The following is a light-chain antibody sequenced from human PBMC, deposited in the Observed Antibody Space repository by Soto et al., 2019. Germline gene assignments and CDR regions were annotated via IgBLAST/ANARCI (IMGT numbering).Light chain of an antibody. Sequence: IVLTQSPGTLSLSPGERATLSSRDGQSVTSSYLAWYQQKPGQAPRLLIYGASSRATGIPDRFSGSGSGTDFTLTINRLEPEDFAVYYCQHYGNSRTFGKGTKVDIK. J-gene: IGKJ1*01. V-gene: IGKV3-20*01. CDR3: QHYGNSRT. CDR2: GAS. CDR1: QSVTSSY.